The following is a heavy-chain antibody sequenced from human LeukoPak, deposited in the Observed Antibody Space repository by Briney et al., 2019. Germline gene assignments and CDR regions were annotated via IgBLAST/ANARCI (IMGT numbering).Heavy chain of an antibody. CDR2: IYSDGST. D-gene: IGHD3-10*01. J-gene: IGHJ4*02. Sequence: GGSLRLSCAASGFXFSNAWISWVRQAPGKGLEWVSVIYSDGSTFYADSVRGRFTISTVNSKNTLYLQMNSLRAEDTAVYYCASTNGRFGELLLDYWGQGTLVTVSS. CDR3: ASTNGRFGELLLDY. CDR1: GFXFSNAW. V-gene: IGHV3-53*01.